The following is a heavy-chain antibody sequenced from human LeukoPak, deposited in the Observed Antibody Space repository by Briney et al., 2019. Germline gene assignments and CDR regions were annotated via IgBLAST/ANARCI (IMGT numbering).Heavy chain of an antibody. CDR2: ISSSGDSL. Sequence: GRSLRLSCAASGFTFSSYAMHWVRQAPGKGLEWISFISSSGDSLYCADSVEGRFTISRDNAKDSVYLQMNSLRAEDTAVYYCAREVVVVPDYYYYGLDVWGEGTTVTVSS. CDR3: AREVVVVPDYYYYGLDV. D-gene: IGHD2-2*01. CDR1: GFTFSSYA. V-gene: IGHV3-48*04. J-gene: IGHJ6*01.